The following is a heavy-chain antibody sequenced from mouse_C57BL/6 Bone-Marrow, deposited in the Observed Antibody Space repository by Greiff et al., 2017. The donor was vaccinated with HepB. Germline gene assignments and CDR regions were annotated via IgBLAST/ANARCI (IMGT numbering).Heavy chain of an antibody. CDR2: ISNLAYSI. Sequence: EVQVVESGGGLVQPGGSLKLSCAASGFTFSDYGMAWVRQAPRKGPEWVAFISNLAYSIYYADTVTGRFTISRENAKNTLYLEMSSLRSEDTAMYYCARHYYGSSYGGYFDVWGTGTTVTVSS. D-gene: IGHD1-1*01. CDR1: GFTFSDYG. CDR3: ARHYYGSSYGGYFDV. J-gene: IGHJ1*03. V-gene: IGHV5-15*01.